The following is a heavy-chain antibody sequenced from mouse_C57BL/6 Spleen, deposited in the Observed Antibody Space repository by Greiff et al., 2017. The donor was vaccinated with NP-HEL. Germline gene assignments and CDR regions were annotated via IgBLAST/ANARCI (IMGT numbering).Heavy chain of an antibody. CDR1: GFSLTSYG. J-gene: IGHJ4*01. Sequence: QVQLQQSGPGLVQPSQSLSITCTVSGFSLTSYGVHWVRQSPGKGLEWLGVIWRGGSTDYNAAFMSRLSITKDNSKSQVFFKMNSLQADDTAIYYCAKNLPGYYYAMDYWGQGTSVTVSS. CDR2: IWRGGST. V-gene: IGHV2-5*01. CDR3: AKNLPGYYYAMDY. D-gene: IGHD2-2*01.